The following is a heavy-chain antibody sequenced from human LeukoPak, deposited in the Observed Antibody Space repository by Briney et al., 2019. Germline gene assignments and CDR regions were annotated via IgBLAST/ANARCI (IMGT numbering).Heavy chain of an antibody. V-gene: IGHV4-59*08. CDR1: GGSISSYY. CDR3: ARFLSGRRYYYYGMDV. Sequence: SETLSLTCTVSGGSISSYYWSWIRQPPGKGLEWIGYIYYSGSTNYNPSLKSRVTISVDTSKNQSSLKLSSVTAADTAVYYCARFLSGRRYYYYGMDVWGQGTTVTVSS. CDR2: IYYSGST. D-gene: IGHD3-3*01. J-gene: IGHJ6*02.